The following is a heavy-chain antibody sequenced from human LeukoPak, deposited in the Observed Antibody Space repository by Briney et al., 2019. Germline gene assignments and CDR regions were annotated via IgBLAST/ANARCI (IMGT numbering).Heavy chain of an antibody. CDR1: GYTFTNYG. Sequence: AASVTVSCKASGYTFTNYGISWVRQAPGQGLEWMGWISAYNGNTNYAQKLQGRVTMTTDTSTSTAYMELRSLRSDDTATYYCATSIRTGTTISVYFDSWGQGTLVTVSS. CDR3: ATSIRTGTTISVYFDS. J-gene: IGHJ4*02. V-gene: IGHV1-18*01. CDR2: ISAYNGNT. D-gene: IGHD1-1*01.